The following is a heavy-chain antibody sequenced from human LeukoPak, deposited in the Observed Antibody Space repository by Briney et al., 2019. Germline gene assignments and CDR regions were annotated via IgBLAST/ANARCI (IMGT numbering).Heavy chain of an antibody. V-gene: IGHV1-69*04. J-gene: IGHJ4*02. CDR1: GGTFSSYA. CDR2: IIPILGMA. CDR3: ARDNRILSGSSHFDY. D-gene: IGHD1-26*01. Sequence: GASVKVSCKASGGTFSSYAISWVRQAPGQGLEWMGRIIPILGMANYAQKFQGRVTITADKSTSTAYMELSSLRSEDTAVYYCARDNRILSGSSHFDYWGQGTLVTVSS.